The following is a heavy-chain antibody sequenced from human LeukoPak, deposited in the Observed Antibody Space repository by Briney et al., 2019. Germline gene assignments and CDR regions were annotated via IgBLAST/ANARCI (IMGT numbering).Heavy chain of an antibody. CDR3: AQEGVAMVRGVLFDY. CDR2: FYYSGST. J-gene: IGHJ4*02. D-gene: IGHD3-10*01. V-gene: IGHV4-39*01. Sequence: SETLSLTCTVSGGSISSSSYYWGWIRRPPGKGLEWIGSFYYSGSTYYNPSLKSRVTISVDTSKNQFSLNLSSVTAADTAVYYCAQEGVAMVRGVLFDYWGQGTLVTVSS. CDR1: GGSISSSSYY.